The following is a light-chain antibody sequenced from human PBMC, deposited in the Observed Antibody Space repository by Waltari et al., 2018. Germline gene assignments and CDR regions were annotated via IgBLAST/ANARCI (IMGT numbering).Light chain of an antibody. CDR1: NIADKN. J-gene: IGLJ1*01. Sequence: SYVLTQAPSVSVAPGETARITCGGNNIADKNVHWYQQKPGQAPVLVIFDDSDRPSGIPERFSGSNSGNTATLTISRAEAGDEADYYCQVWDTSIDLSVFGTGTKVTVL. V-gene: IGLV3-21*04. CDR3: QVWDTSIDLSV. CDR2: DDS.